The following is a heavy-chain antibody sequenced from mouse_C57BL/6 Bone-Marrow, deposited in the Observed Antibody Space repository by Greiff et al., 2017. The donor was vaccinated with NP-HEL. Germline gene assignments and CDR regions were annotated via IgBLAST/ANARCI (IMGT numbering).Heavy chain of an antibody. J-gene: IGHJ2*01. D-gene: IGHD2-10*02. Sequence: VQLQQSGAELVKPGASVKLSCTASGFNIKDYYMHWVKQRTEQGLEWIGRIDPEDGETKYAPQFPGKATITADTSFNPAYLQLSSLTSEDTAVYYCAAFLGPFDYWGQGTTLTVSS. CDR2: IDPEDGET. V-gene: IGHV14-2*01. CDR1: GFNIKDYY. CDR3: AAFLGPFDY.